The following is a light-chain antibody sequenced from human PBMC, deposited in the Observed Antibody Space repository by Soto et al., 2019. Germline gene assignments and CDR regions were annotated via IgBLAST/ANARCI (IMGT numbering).Light chain of an antibody. CDR3: QQYNTYST. Sequence: MTQSPATLSVSPGERATLSCRASQSISSWLAWYQQKPGKAPKLLICDASSLESGVPSRFSGSGSGTEFTLTIRSLQPDDFATYYCQQYNTYSTFGQGTKVDI. J-gene: IGKJ1*01. V-gene: IGKV1-5*01. CDR2: DAS. CDR1: QSISSW.